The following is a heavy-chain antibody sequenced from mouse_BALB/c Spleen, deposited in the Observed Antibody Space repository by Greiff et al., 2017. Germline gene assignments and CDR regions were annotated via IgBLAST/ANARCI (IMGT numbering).Heavy chain of an antibody. CDR2: ISYDGSN. Sequence: VQLQQSGPGLVKPSQSLSLTCSVTGYSITSGYYWNWIRQFPGNKLEWMGYISYDGSNNYNPSLKNRISITRDTSKNQFFLKLNSVTTEDTATYYCARDLLYYGSSYWYFDVWGAGTTVTVSS. CDR3: ARDLLYYGSSYWYFDV. V-gene: IGHV3-6*02. D-gene: IGHD1-1*01. J-gene: IGHJ1*01. CDR1: GYSITSGYY.